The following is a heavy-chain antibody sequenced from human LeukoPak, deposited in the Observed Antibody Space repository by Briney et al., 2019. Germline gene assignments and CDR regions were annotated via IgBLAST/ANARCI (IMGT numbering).Heavy chain of an antibody. Sequence: SETLSPTCAVYGGSFSGYYWSWIRQPPGKGLEWIGEINHSGSTNYNPSLKSRVTIPVDTSKNHFSLKLSSVTAADTAVYYCARRGSGSYYPIDYWGQGTLVTVSS. J-gene: IGHJ4*02. D-gene: IGHD3-10*01. CDR2: INHSGST. CDR1: GGSFSGYY. CDR3: ARRGSGSYYPIDY. V-gene: IGHV4-34*01.